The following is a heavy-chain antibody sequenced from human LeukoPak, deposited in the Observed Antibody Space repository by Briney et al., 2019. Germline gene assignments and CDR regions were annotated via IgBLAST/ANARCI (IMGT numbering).Heavy chain of an antibody. CDR2: MNPNSGNT. J-gene: IGHJ3*02. Sequence: ASVKVSCKASGYTFTSYDINWVRQATGQGLEWMGWMNPNSGNTGYAQKFQGRVTMTRNTSISTAYMELSSLRSEDTAVYYCARVTYDYVWGSYRPDAFDIWGQGTMVTVSS. V-gene: IGHV1-8*01. CDR1: GYTFTSYD. CDR3: ARVTYDYVWGSYRPDAFDI. D-gene: IGHD3-16*02.